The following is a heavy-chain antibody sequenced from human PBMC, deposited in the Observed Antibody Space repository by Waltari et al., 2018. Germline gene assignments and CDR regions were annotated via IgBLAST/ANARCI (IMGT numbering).Heavy chain of an antibody. CDR1: GFTYGRYV. Sequence: EVQLLESGGGWVKHGGWLSLAWSDSGFTYGRYVLVSVPQCPGQGLDGLAGIIGRGSSSYYANSVRGRFLISRHNSKNTLYLQMSSLRAEDTALYYCAKGVVSVAIKNCFDPLGQRTLVTVSS. CDR3: AKGVVSVAIKNCFDP. D-gene: IGHD2-2*01. CDR2: IIGRGSSS. J-gene: IGHJ5*02. V-gene: IGHV3-23*01.